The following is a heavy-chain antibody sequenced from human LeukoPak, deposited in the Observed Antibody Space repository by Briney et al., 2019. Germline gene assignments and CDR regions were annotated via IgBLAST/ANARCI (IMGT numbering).Heavy chain of an antibody. CDR2: ISYDGSNK. J-gene: IGHJ4*02. V-gene: IGHV3-30*03. D-gene: IGHD5-12*01. Sequence: GGSLRLSCAASGFTFSSYGMHWVRQAPGKGLEWVAVISYDGSNKYYADSVKGRFTISRDNSKNTLYLLMNSLRAEDTAVYYCAIRKSGNAIDYWGQGTLVTVSS. CDR3: AIRKSGNAIDY. CDR1: GFTFSSYG.